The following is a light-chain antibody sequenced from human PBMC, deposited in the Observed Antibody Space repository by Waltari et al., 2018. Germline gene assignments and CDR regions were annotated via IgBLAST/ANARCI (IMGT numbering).Light chain of an antibody. CDR1: QSISNY. Sequence: DIQMTQFPSTLSASVGDIITITCRASQSISNYLAWYQQKPGKVPKLLIYKASSSGSGVPSRFSGSGSGTEFTLTISSLQPDDFATYYCQQYNTYSSFGQGTKLEIK. CDR3: QQYNTYSS. V-gene: IGKV1-5*03. J-gene: IGKJ2*03. CDR2: KAS.